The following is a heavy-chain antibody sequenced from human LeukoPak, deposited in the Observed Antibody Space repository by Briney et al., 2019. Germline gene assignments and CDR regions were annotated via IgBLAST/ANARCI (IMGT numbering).Heavy chain of an antibody. D-gene: IGHD6-13*01. V-gene: IGHV3-21*01. Sequence: GGSLRLSCAASGFTFSSYSMNWVRQAPGKGLEWVSSISSSSSYIYYADSVKGRFTISRDNAKNSLYLQMNSLRAEDTAVYYCAGISIAAAPVDYWGQGTLVTVSS. J-gene: IGHJ4*02. CDR3: AGISIAAAPVDY. CDR1: GFTFSSYS. CDR2: ISSSSSYI.